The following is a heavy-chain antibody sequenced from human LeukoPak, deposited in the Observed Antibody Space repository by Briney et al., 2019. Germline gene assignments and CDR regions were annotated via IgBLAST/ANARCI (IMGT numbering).Heavy chain of an antibody. Sequence: SETLSLTCAVYGGSFSGYYWTWIRQPPGKGLEWIGEINYSGSTNYNLSLKSRVTISVDTSKNQFSPKLSSVSAADTAVYYCARGGDYYGSGIPFDFWGQGTLVTVSS. CDR2: INYSGST. CDR3: ARGGDYYGSGIPFDF. J-gene: IGHJ4*02. CDR1: GGSFSGYY. V-gene: IGHV4-34*01. D-gene: IGHD3-10*01.